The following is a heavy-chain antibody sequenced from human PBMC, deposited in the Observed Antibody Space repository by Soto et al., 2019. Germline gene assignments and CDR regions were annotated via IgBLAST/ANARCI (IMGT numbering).Heavy chain of an antibody. J-gene: IGHJ4*02. CDR3: ARGITIFGGGGDY. D-gene: IGHD3-3*01. V-gene: IGHV3-23*01. CDR2: ISGSGGST. CDR1: GFTFSNYG. Sequence: GGSLRLSCAAAGFTFSNYGMSWVRQAPGKGLEWVSVISGSGGSTFYADSVKGRFTMSRDNSKNTLYLQMNSLRAEDTAVYYCARGITIFGGGGDYWGQGTLVTVSS.